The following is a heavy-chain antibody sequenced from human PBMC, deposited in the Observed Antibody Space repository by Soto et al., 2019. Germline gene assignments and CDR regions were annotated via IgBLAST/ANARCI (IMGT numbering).Heavy chain of an antibody. D-gene: IGHD4-17*01. CDR2: INHSGST. CDR3: ARMYGDYAEYFDL. V-gene: IGHV4-34*01. J-gene: IGHJ2*01. Sequence: QVQLQQWGAGLLKPSETLSLTCAVDGGAFSNHYWSWIRQPPGKGLEWIGEINHSGSTNSNPSLKSRVTISVDTSKNQFSLKLISVTAADTAVYYCARMYGDYAEYFDLWGRGTLVTVSS. CDR1: GGAFSNHY.